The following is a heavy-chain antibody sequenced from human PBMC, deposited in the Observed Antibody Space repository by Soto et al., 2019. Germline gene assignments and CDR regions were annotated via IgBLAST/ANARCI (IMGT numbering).Heavy chain of an antibody. CDR3: AKDTDIVATSIMDV. V-gene: IGHV3-23*01. J-gene: IGHJ6*03. CDR1: GFTFSSYA. D-gene: IGHD5-12*01. Sequence: GGSLRLSCAASGFTFSSYAMSWVRQAPGKGLEWVSAISGSGGSTYYEDSVKGRFTISRDNSKNTLYLQLNSLRAEDTAVYYCAKDTDIVATSIMDVWGKGTTVTVSS. CDR2: ISGSGGST.